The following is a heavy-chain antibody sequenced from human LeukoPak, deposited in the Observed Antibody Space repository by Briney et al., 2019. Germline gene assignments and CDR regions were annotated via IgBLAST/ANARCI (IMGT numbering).Heavy chain of an antibody. CDR1: GYTFTGYY. CDR2: INPNSGGT. J-gene: IGHJ4*02. CDR3: AREEGSSSSWYHDY. D-gene: IGHD6-13*01. V-gene: IGHV1-2*02. Sequence: ASVKVSCKASGYTFTGYYMHWVRQAPGQGLEWMGWINPNSGGTNYAQKFQGRVTMTRDTSISTAYMELSRLRFDDTAVYYCAREEGSSSSWYHDYWGQGTLVTVSS.